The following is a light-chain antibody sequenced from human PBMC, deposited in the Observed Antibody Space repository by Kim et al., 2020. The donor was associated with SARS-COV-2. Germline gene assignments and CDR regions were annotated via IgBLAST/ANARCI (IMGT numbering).Light chain of an antibody. Sequence: AAGKMARITCGGNNIGSKSVPWYQQKPGRAPVLVIYYGSDRPAGIPERLSGSNSGNTASLTISRVEAGDEGDYYCQVWDSSSEHRVFGGGTQLTVL. CDR1: NIGSKS. J-gene: IGLJ3*02. V-gene: IGLV3-21*04. CDR3: QVWDSSSEHRV. CDR2: YGS.